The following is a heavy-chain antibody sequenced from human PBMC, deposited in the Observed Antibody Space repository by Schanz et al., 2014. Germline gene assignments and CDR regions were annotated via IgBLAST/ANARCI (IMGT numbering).Heavy chain of an antibody. V-gene: IGHV3-23*04. Sequence: EVHLEESGGGLVQPGGSQRLSCAVSGFTFSNCDMTWVRQAPGKGLEWVAIIEGRGITTFYADSVKGRFTISRDNAKNTVYLQMNSLRDDDTAVYYCAKRFHCSGSHPFDYWGQGTLVTVSS. CDR2: IEGRGITT. J-gene: IGHJ4*02. CDR1: GFTFSNCD. CDR3: AKRFHCSGSHPFDY. D-gene: IGHD3-10*02.